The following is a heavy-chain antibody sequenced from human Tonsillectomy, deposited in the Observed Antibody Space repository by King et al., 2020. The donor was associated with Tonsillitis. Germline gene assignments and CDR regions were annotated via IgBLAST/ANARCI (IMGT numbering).Heavy chain of an antibody. Sequence: EVQLVESGGGLVQPGGSLRLSCAASGVTFSRYWMHWVRQAPGKGLVWVSRIKSDGSRTSYADSVKGRFTISRDNARNTLYLQMNSLRVEDTAVYYCARNYYYGSGSYYGLSDAFDIWGQGTMVTVSS. D-gene: IGHD3-10*01. J-gene: IGHJ3*02. CDR3: ARNYYYGSGSYYGLSDAFDI. CDR1: GVTFSRYW. V-gene: IGHV3-74*01. CDR2: IKSDGSRT.